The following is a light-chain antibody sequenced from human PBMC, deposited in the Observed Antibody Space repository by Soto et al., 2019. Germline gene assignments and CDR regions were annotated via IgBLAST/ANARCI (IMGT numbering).Light chain of an antibody. Sequence: QSALTQPASVSGSPGQSITISCTGTSSDVGGYNYVSWYQHHPGKVPKLMIYDVTNRPSGVSNRFSGSKSGNTASLTISGLQAEDDADYYCTSYTTSSPYLVFGGRTKLTVL. CDR2: DVT. V-gene: IGLV2-14*03. CDR1: SSDVGGYNY. J-gene: IGLJ3*02. CDR3: TSYTTSSPYLV.